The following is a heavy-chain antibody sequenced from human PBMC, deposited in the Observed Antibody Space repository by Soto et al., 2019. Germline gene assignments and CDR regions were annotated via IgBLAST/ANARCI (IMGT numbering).Heavy chain of an antibody. CDR3: ARGNTMVRRVMAPGWFDP. CDR2: IIPIFGTA. D-gene: IGHD3-10*01. CDR1: GGTFSSYA. Sequence: SVKVSCKASGGTFSSYAISWVRQAPGQGLEWMGGIIPIFGTANYAQKFQGRVTITADESTSTAYMELSSLRSEDTAVYYCARGNTMVRRVMAPGWFDPWGQGTLVTVSS. J-gene: IGHJ5*02. V-gene: IGHV1-69*13.